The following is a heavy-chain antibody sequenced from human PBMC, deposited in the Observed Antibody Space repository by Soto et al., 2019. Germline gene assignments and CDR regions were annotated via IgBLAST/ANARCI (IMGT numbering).Heavy chain of an antibody. V-gene: IGHV4-59*08. Sequence: SETLSLTCTVSGCSISSYDWSWIRQPPGKGLEWIGYIYYSGSTNYNPSLKSRVTISVDTSKNQFSLKLSSVTAADTAVYYCARHDGNYDSWFDPWGQGTLVTVSS. CDR2: IYYSGST. CDR1: GCSISSYD. D-gene: IGHD3-3*01. CDR3: ARHDGNYDSWFDP. J-gene: IGHJ5*02.